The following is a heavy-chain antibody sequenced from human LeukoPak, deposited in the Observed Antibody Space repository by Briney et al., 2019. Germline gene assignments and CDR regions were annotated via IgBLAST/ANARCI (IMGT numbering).Heavy chain of an antibody. CDR1: GYTFTGYY. CDR2: INPHSGGT. CDR3: ARDAGGSGSYGGGY. Sequence: ASVKVSCKASGYTFTGYYMHWVRQAPGQGLEWVGWINPHSGGTNYAQKFQGRVTMTRDTSISTAYMELSRLRSDDTAVYYCARDAGGSGSYGGGYWGQGTLVTVSS. J-gene: IGHJ4*02. V-gene: IGHV1-2*02. D-gene: IGHD1-26*01.